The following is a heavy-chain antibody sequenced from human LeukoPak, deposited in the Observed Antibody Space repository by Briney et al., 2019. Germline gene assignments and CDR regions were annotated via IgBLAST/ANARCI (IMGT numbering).Heavy chain of an antibody. CDR1: GFTFDDYG. Sequence: PGGSLRLSCAASGFTFDDYGMSWVRQGPGKGLEWVSGINWNGGSTGYADSVKGRFTISRDNTKNSLYLQMNSLRAEDTALYYCARDLTWSFYDSGGSHNWGQGTLVTVSS. V-gene: IGHV3-20*04. D-gene: IGHD3-22*01. J-gene: IGHJ4*02. CDR2: INWNGGST. CDR3: ARDLTWSFYDSGGSHN.